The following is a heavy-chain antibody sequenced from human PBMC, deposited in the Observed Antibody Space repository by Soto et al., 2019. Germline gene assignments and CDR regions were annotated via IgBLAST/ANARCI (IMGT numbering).Heavy chain of an antibody. Sequence: QVQLQESGPGLVKPSQTLSLTCTVSGGSISSGGYYWSWIRQHPGKGLEWIGYIYYSGSTYYNPPLKSRVTISVKTSKNQFSLKLSSVTAADTAVYYCARDPRGSGRGSDIWGQGTMVTVSS. CDR2: IYYSGST. CDR1: GGSISSGGYY. V-gene: IGHV4-31*03. D-gene: IGHD2-15*01. J-gene: IGHJ3*02. CDR3: ARDPRGSGRGSDI.